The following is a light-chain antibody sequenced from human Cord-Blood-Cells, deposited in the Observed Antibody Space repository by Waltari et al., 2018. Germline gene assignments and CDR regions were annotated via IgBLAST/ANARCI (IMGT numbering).Light chain of an antibody. CDR2: DGS. CDR3: QQYNSYSPWT. CDR1: QSISSL. Sequence: DIQMTQSPSTLSASVGDRVTITCRASQSISSLLPWYQQKPGKAPELLIFDGSSLESGVPSRFSGSGSGTEFTLTISSLQPDDFATYYGQQYNSYSPWTFGQGPKVEIK. V-gene: IGKV1-5*01. J-gene: IGKJ1*01.